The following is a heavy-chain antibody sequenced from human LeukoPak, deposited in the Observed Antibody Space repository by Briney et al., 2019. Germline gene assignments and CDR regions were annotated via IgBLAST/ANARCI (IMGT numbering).Heavy chain of an antibody. D-gene: IGHD3-10*01. Sequence: GGSLRLSCAASGFTFSDYYMSWIRQAPGKGLEWVSYISSSSSYTNYADSVKGRFTISRDNAKNSLYLQMNSLRAEDTALYYCAKDSSTDHLYGSGSKHYYYYYGMDVWGQGTTVTVSS. CDR3: AKDSSTDHLYGSGSKHYYYYYGMDV. J-gene: IGHJ6*02. CDR1: GFTFSDYY. CDR2: ISSSSSYT. V-gene: IGHV3-11*05.